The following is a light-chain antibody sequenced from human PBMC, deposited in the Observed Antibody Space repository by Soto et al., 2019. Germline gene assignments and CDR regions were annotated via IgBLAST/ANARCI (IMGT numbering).Light chain of an antibody. Sequence: EIVLTQSPDTLSLSPGERATLSCRASQSVSSSYLAWYQQKPGQAPRLLISGASSRATGIPDRVSGSGSGTDFTLTISRLEPEDFSVYYCQQYGSSRWTFGQGTKVEIK. CDR2: GAS. J-gene: IGKJ1*01. CDR1: QSVSSSY. V-gene: IGKV3-20*01. CDR3: QQYGSSRWT.